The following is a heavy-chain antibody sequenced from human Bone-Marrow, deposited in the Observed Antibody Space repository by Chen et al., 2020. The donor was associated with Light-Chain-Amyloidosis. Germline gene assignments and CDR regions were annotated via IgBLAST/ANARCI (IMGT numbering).Heavy chain of an antibody. V-gene: IGHV1-2*02. CDR1: GYPFTAYY. J-gene: IGHJ6*02. CDR2: INPDSGGT. D-gene: IGHD1-1*01. Sequence: QVQLVQSGAEVRKPGASVKVSCKTSGYPFTAYYLHWVRQAPGEGLEWMGWINPDSGGTNFAQKFQGRVTVTRDTSISTAYMELTRLRSDDTAVYFCARDAASTRSKGGLGLLFYYYGMDVWGQGTTVTISS. CDR3: ARDAASTRSKGGLGLLFYYYGMDV.